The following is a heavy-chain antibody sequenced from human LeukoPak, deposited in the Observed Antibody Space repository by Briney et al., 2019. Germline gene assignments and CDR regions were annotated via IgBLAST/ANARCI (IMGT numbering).Heavy chain of an antibody. J-gene: IGHJ4*02. D-gene: IGHD4-11*01. Sequence: PGGSLRLSCAASGFTFSSYAMSWVRQAPGKGLMWVSRIISDGSSTSYADSVEGRFTMSRDNAKNTLYLQMNSLRADDTAVYYCARDSYYSPDYWGQGTLVIVSS. CDR1: GFTFSSYA. CDR2: IISDGSST. CDR3: ARDSYYSPDY. V-gene: IGHV3-74*01.